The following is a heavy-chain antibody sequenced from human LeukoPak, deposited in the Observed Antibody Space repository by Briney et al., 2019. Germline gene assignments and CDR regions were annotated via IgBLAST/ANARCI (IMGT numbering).Heavy chain of an antibody. V-gene: IGHV1-24*01. CDR1: GHTLTELS. CDR2: FDPEDGET. CDR3: ATEYCSGGSCPPKYAFDI. Sequence: ASVKVSCKVSGHTLTELSMHWVRQAPGKGLERLGGFDPEDGETIYAQKFQGRVTMTEDTSTDTAYMELSSLRSEDTAVYYCATEYCSGGSCPPKYAFDIGGQGTMATVSS. J-gene: IGHJ3*02. D-gene: IGHD2-15*01.